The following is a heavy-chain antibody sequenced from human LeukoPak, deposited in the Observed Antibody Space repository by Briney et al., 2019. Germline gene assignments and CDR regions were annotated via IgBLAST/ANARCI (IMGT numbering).Heavy chain of an antibody. V-gene: IGHV5-51*01. CDR3: ANAEAGLSGADNFHH. Sequence: PGESLKISCKGSGYSFTSYWIGWVRQMPGKGLEWMGIIYPGDSDTRYSPSFQVQVTISADKSISTAYLQWSSLKASDTAMYYCANAEAGLSGADNFHHRGQGTLVTVSS. D-gene: IGHD6-19*01. J-gene: IGHJ1*01. CDR1: GYSFTSYW. CDR2: IYPGDSDT.